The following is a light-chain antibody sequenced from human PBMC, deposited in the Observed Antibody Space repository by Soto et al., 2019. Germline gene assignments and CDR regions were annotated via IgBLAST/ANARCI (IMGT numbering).Light chain of an antibody. CDR3: QQSYSTSSWT. CDR2: AAS. CDR1: QSISSY. J-gene: IGKJ1*01. Sequence: DLQMTHSPSSLSASVGDRVTITCRASQSISSYLNWYQQKPGKAPKLLIYAASSLQSGVPSRFSGSGSGTDFTLTISSLQPEDFATYYCQQSYSTSSWTFGQGTKVDIK. V-gene: IGKV1-39*01.